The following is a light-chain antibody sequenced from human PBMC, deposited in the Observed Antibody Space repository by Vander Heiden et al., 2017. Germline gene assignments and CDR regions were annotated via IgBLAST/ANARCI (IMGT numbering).Light chain of an antibody. CDR1: QSIIRY. V-gene: IGKV1-39*01. Sequence: EIQMIQSPSSLPASVGDRVAITCRASQSIIRYLNWFQQKPGKAPKLLIYTASSLESGVPSRFSGSGSGTDFTLTISTLQPEDFATYYCLQSDSAPLTFGAGTKVEIK. CDR2: TAS. J-gene: IGKJ4*01. CDR3: LQSDSAPLT.